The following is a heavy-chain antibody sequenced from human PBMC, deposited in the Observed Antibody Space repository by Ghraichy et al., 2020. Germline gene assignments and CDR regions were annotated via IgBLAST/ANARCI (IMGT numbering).Heavy chain of an antibody. J-gene: IGHJ4*02. CDR2: ISGGGTSV. Sequence: GGSLRLSCAASGFTFSDYYMSWLRQVPGKGLQWVSYISGGGTSVSYADSVRGRFTVSRDNAKSSLYLQMNSLRTEDAAVYFCARVGDTAAAGTSDYWGLGTLFTVSS. CDR1: GFTFSDYY. V-gene: IGHV3-11*01. D-gene: IGHD6-13*01. CDR3: ARVGDTAAAGTSDY.